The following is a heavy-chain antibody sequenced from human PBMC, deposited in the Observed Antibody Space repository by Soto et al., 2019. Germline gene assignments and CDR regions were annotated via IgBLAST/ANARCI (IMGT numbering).Heavy chain of an antibody. CDR1: GGTFSSYT. CDR2: IIPILGIA. Sequence: SVKVSCKASGGTFSSYTISWVRQAPGQGLEWMGRIIPILGIANYAQKFQGRVTITADKSTSTAYMELSSLRSEDTAVYYCARPAPRDYYDSSGYYPFDAFDIWGQGTMVTVSS. CDR3: ARPAPRDYYDSSGYYPFDAFDI. D-gene: IGHD3-22*01. V-gene: IGHV1-69*02. J-gene: IGHJ3*02.